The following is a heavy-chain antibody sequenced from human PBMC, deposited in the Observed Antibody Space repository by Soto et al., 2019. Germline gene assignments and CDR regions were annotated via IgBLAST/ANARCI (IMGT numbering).Heavy chain of an antibody. Sequence: SQKISYKGSVWNVTSYWISPLHQKNRKGLEWMGRIDPSDSYTNYSPSFQGHVTISADKSISTAYLQWSSLKASDTAMYYCARPLDYDSRGDFWPWGQGTLVTVS. V-gene: IGHV5-10-1*01. J-gene: IGHJ5*02. D-gene: IGHD3-22*01. CDR1: VWNVTSYW. CDR2: IDPSDSYT. CDR3: ARPLDYDSRGDFWP.